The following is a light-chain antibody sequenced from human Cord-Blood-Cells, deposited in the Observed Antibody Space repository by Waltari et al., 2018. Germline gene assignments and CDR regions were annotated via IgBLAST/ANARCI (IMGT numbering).Light chain of an antibody. J-gene: IGLJ2*01. CDR1: SSDVGGYNY. CDR3: SSYTSSSTV. CDR2: DVS. Sequence: QSALTQPASVSGSPGQSITISCTGTSSDVGGYNYVSWYQQHPGKAPKLMIYDVSNRPSGVSNRFSGSKCGNTACLTSSGLQAEDEADYYCSSYTSSSTVFGGGTKLTVL. V-gene: IGLV2-14*01.